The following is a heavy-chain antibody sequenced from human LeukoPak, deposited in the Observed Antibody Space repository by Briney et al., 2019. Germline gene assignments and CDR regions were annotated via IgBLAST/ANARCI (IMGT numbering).Heavy chain of an antibody. D-gene: IGHD5-12*01. Sequence: PGGSLRLSCAASGFTFSDYYMSWIRQAPGKGLEWVAHIKQDGNEKYYVDSVKGRFTISRDNAKNSLYLQMNSLRAEDTAVYYCARDVSSFRGYDRVYYMDVWGKGTTVTVSS. CDR3: ARDVSSFRGYDRVYYMDV. CDR2: IKQDGNEK. V-gene: IGHV3-7*01. CDR1: GFTFSDYY. J-gene: IGHJ6*03.